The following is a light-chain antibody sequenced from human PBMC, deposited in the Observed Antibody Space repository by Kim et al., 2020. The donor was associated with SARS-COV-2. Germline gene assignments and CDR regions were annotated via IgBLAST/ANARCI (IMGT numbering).Light chain of an antibody. V-gene: IGLV2-23*02. CDR2: EVN. Sequence: GQSITISCTGTSSDVGSYNLVSWYQQPPGKAPKLMIYEVNKRPSGVSNRFSGSKSGNTASLTISGLQADDETDYYCCSYAGSSTWVFGGGTQLTVL. J-gene: IGLJ3*02. CDR3: CSYAGSSTWV. CDR1: SSDVGSYNL.